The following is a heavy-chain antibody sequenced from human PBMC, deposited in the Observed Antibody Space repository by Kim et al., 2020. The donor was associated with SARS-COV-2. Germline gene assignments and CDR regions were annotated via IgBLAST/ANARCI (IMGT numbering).Heavy chain of an antibody. V-gene: IGHV1-8*01. CDR1: GYTFTSYD. CDR3: ARGGYDFWSGFRRYYYYYMDV. J-gene: IGHJ6*03. CDR2: MNPNSGNT. D-gene: IGHD3-3*01. Sequence: ASVKVSCKASGYTFTSYDINWVRQATGQGLEWMGWMNPNSGNTGYAQKFQGRVTMTRNTSISTAYMELSSLRSEDTAVYYCARGGYDFWSGFRRYYYYYMDVWGKGTTVTVSS.